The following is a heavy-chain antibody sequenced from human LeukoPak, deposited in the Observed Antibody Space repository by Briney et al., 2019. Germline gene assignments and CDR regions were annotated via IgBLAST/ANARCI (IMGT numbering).Heavy chain of an antibody. CDR3: AREPLYSSSWSLNDY. CDR2: INPNSGGT. Sequence: GASVKVSCKASGYTFTDYYMHWVRQAPGQGLEWMGWINPNSGGTNYAQKFQGRVTMTRDTSISTAYMELSRLRSDDTAVYYCAREPLYSSSWSLNDYWGQGTLVTVSS. CDR1: GYTFTDYY. J-gene: IGHJ4*02. D-gene: IGHD6-13*01. V-gene: IGHV1-2*02.